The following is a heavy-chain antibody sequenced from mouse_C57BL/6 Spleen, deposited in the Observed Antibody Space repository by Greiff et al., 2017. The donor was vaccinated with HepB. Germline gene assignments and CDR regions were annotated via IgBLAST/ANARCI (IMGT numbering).Heavy chain of an antibody. D-gene: IGHD2-1*01. Sequence: QVQLQQPGAELVKPGASVKMSCKASGYTFTSYWITWVKQRPGQSLEWIGDIYPGSGSTNYNEKFKSKATLTVDTSSSTAYMQLSSLTSEDSAVYYCARGEKYGNYERYWGQGTTLTVSS. CDR2: IYPGSGST. V-gene: IGHV1-55*01. CDR3: ARGEKYGNYERY. J-gene: IGHJ2*01. CDR1: GYTFTSYW.